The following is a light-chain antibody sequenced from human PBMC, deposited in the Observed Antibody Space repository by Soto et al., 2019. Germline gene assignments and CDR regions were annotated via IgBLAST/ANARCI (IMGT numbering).Light chain of an antibody. V-gene: IGKV3D-20*02. Sequence: EIVLTQSPGTLSLSPGERATISCRASQSVRNNYLAWYQHKPGPAPRLLIYGASNRATGIPDRFSGSGSGTDFTLTISSLEPEDFAVYYCQQRTSWPLTFGGGTKVDIK. CDR3: QQRTSWPLT. CDR2: GAS. CDR1: QSVRNNY. J-gene: IGKJ4*01.